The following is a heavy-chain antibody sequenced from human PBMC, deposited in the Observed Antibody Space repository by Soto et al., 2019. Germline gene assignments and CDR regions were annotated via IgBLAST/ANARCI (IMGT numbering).Heavy chain of an antibody. V-gene: IGHV4-59*01. CDR3: ASDEGGEVLGGSGMEV. Sequence: QVQLQESGPGLVKPSETLSLTCTVSGDSISRYYWSWIRLSPGKGLEWIGYIYYSGETNYNPSGKRRDTIVVDRTKDRFALVLISVTAADTAVCYCASDEGGEVLGGSGMEVWVQGPRVSVCS. CDR1: GDSISRYY. CDR2: IYYSGET. J-gene: IGHJ6*02. D-gene: IGHD3-10*01.